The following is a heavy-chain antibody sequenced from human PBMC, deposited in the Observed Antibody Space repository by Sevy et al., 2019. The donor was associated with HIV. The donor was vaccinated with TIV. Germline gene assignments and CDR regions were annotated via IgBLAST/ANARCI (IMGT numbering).Heavy chain of an antibody. V-gene: IGHV3-7*01. CDR2: IKGDGSDK. D-gene: IGHD3-16*01. Sequence: GGSLRLSCAASGLTFSANWMNWVRQAPGKGLEWVANIKGDGSDKHYVDSVEGRFTISRDNAKNLLYLQMNSLRVEDTAVYYCAHETFGRFESWGQGTLVTVS. CDR1: GLTFSANW. J-gene: IGHJ4*02. CDR3: AHETFGRFES.